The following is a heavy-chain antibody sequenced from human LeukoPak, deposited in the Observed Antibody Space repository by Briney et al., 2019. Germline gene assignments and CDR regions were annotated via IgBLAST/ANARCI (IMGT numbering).Heavy chain of an antibody. J-gene: IGHJ5*02. CDR1: GFTFSSYW. CDR3: ARDGVVVGIGWFDP. D-gene: IGHD2-15*01. Sequence: GGSLRLSCAASGFTFSSYWMSWVRQAPGKGLEWVANIKQDGSEKYYVDSVKGRFTISRDKAKNSLYLQMNSLRAEDTAVYYCARDGVVVGIGWFDPWGQGTLVTVSS. CDR2: IKQDGSEK. V-gene: IGHV3-7*01.